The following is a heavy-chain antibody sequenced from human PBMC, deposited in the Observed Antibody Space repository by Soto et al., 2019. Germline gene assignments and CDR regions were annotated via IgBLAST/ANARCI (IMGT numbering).Heavy chain of an antibody. D-gene: IGHD6-6*01. Sequence: GGSLRLSCAASGFTFSSYSMNWVRQAPGKGLEWVSYISSSSSTIYYADSVKGRFTISRDNAKNSLYLQMNSLRDEDTAVYYCARSLEYSSSKPYYYGMDVWGQGTTVTVSS. CDR1: GFTFSSYS. J-gene: IGHJ6*02. CDR2: ISSSSSTI. V-gene: IGHV3-48*02. CDR3: ARSLEYSSSKPYYYGMDV.